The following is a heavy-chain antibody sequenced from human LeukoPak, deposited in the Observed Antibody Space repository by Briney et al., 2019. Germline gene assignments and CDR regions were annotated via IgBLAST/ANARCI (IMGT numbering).Heavy chain of an antibody. CDR1: GYTFTNYY. V-gene: IGHV1-46*01. D-gene: IGHD2-8*02. CDR3: AREESGRYFDY. Sequence: ASVEVSCKASGYTFTNYYMHWVRQAPGQGLEWMGLINPTGTSTNYAQKFRGRVTMTRDTSTTTVYMELSSLRSEDTAVYYCAREESGRYFDYWGQGTLVTVSS. CDR2: INPTGTST. J-gene: IGHJ4*02.